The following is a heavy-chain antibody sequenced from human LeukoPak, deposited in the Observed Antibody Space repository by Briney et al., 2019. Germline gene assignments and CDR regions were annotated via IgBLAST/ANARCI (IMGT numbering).Heavy chain of an antibody. J-gene: IGHJ6*02. Sequence: ASVKVSCKASGGTFSSYAISWVRQAPGQGLEWMGGIIPIFGTANYAQKFQGRVTITADESTGTAYMELSSLRSEGTAVYYCARWTYLERYYYYGMDVWGQGTTVTVSS. V-gene: IGHV1-69*13. CDR2: IIPIFGTA. CDR3: ARWTYLERYYYYGMDV. CDR1: GGTFSSYA. D-gene: IGHD1-1*01.